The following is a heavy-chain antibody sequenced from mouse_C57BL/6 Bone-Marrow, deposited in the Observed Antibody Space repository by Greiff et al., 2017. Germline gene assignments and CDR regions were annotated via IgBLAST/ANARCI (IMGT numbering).Heavy chain of an antibody. CDR1: GFSLTSYG. V-gene: IGHV2-4*01. D-gene: IGHD2-3*01. Sequence: QVQLQQSGPGLVQPSQSLSITCTVSGFSLTSYGVHWVRQPPGKGLEWLGVIWSGGSTDYNAAFISRLSISKDNSKSQVFFKMNSLQADDTAIYYCAKTHYDGYYAWFAYWGQGTLVTVSA. CDR2: IWSGGST. CDR3: AKTHYDGYYAWFAY. J-gene: IGHJ3*01.